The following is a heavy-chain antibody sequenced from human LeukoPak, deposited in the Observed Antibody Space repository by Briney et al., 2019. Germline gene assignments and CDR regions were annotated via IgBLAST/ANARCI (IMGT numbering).Heavy chain of an antibody. CDR3: ARLPRYGGYDHFDY. V-gene: IGHV4-59*12. CDR2: IYYRGTT. D-gene: IGHD5-12*01. CDR1: GDSIDSYY. J-gene: IGHJ4*02. Sequence: SETLSLTCTVSGDSIDSYYWSWIWQPPGKGLEWIGYIYYRGTTSCNPFLKSRVTISVDTSKNQFSLKLNSVTAADTAVYYCARLPRYGGYDHFDYWGQGILVIVSS.